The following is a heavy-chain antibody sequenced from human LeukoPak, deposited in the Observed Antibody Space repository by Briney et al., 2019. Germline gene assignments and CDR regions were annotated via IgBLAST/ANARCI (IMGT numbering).Heavy chain of an antibody. CDR2: INPNSGGT. J-gene: IGHJ4*02. V-gene: IGHV1-2*02. CDR3: AREGLIVATTSFDY. D-gene: IGHD5-12*01. CDR1: GYTFTGYY. Sequence: GAPVKVSCKASGYTFTGYYMHWVRQAPGQGLEWMGWINPNSGGTNYAQKFQGRVTITRDTSISTAYMELSRLRSDDTAVYYCAREGLIVATTSFDYWGQGTLVTVSS.